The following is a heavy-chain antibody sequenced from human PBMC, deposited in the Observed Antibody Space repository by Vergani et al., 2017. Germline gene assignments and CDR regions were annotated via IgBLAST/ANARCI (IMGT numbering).Heavy chain of an antibody. CDR2: IYYTGTT. Sequence: QLQLQESGPGLVKPSETLSLTCTVSGVSIGSNSYYWGWIRQPPGKGLEWIGSIYYTGTTYYNESHKSRLTISVDTSKNQFSLNLTSVTAADTAVYYCTEHGGGGWAGYFQHWGQGTLVTASS. CDR3: TEHGGGGWAGYFQH. D-gene: IGHD6-19*01. V-gene: IGHV4-39*01. CDR1: GVSIGSNSYY. J-gene: IGHJ1*01.